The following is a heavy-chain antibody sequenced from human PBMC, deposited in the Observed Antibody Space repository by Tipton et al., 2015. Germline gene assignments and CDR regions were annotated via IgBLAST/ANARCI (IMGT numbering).Heavy chain of an antibody. CDR1: GFTFTDYY. D-gene: IGHD3-16*01. J-gene: IGHJ5*02. Sequence: SLRLSCAASGFTFTDYYMSWIRRAPGKGLEWVAHISSSGSIIYYGDSVKGRFTISRDNAKKSVSLQMNSLRAEDTAVYYCASGGPLDPWGQGTLVTVSS. CDR3: ASGGPLDP. CDR2: ISSSGSII. V-gene: IGHV3-11*01.